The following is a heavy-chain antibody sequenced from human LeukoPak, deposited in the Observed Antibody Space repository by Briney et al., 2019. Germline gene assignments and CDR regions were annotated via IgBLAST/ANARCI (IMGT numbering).Heavy chain of an antibody. CDR2: INTNTGNP. Sequence: ASVKVSCKASGYTFTGYYMHWVRQAPGQGLEWMGWINTNTGNPMYAQGFTGRFVFSLDTSVSTAYLQISSLKADDIAVYYCATRYSSSHYYYLDVWGNGTTVTVSS. CDR3: ATRYSSSHYYYLDV. CDR1: GYTFTGYY. V-gene: IGHV7-4-1*02. J-gene: IGHJ6*03. D-gene: IGHD6-13*01.